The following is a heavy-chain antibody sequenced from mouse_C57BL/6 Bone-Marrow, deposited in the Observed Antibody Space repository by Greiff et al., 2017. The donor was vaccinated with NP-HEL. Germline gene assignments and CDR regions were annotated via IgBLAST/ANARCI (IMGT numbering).Heavy chain of an antibody. CDR1: GYTFTSYW. CDR3: ARSDYGSSYDAMDY. Sequence: VQLQQPGAELVRPGTSVKLSCKASGYTFTSYWMHWVKQRPGQGLEWIGVIDPSDSYTNYNQKFKGKATLTVDTSSSTAYMQLSSLTSEDSAVYYCARSDYGSSYDAMDYWGQGTSVTVSS. J-gene: IGHJ4*01. D-gene: IGHD1-1*01. V-gene: IGHV1-59*01. CDR2: IDPSDSYT.